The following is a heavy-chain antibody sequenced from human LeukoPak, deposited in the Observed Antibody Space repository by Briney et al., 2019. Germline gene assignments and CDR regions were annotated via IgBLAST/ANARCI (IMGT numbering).Heavy chain of an antibody. CDR2: IIPILGVA. CDR1: GGAFSNYG. V-gene: IGHV1-69*04. CDR3: ARDLYEYKSACFSGY. Sequence: SVKVSCKASGGAFSNYGISWVRQAPGQGLEWMGGIIPILGVANYAQKLQGRVTITADKSTSTAYMELSSLRSEDTAVYYCARDLYEYKSACFSGYWGQGTPVTVSS. D-gene: IGHD6-6*01. J-gene: IGHJ4*02.